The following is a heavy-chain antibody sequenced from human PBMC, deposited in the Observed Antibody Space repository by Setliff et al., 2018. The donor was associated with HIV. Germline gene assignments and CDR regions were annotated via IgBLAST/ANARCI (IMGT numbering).Heavy chain of an antibody. CDR2: IKRSGST. D-gene: IGHD3-22*01. CDR3: ARVLGRYYDSSGRPGFQH. CDR1: GGSFSGYY. J-gene: IGHJ1*01. V-gene: IGHV4-34*01. Sequence: PSETLSLTCAVYGGSFSGYYWSWIRQPPGKGLEWIGEIKRSGSTRYNPSLKSRVTISLDTSKTQFSLKLSSVTAADTAVYFCARVLGRYYDSSGRPGFQHWGQGTLVTVSS.